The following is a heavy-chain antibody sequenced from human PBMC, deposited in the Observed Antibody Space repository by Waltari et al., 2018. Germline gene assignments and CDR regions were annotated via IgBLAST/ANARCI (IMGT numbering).Heavy chain of an antibody. J-gene: IGHJ3*02. Sequence: QVQLVQSGAEVKKPGASVKVSCKVSGYTLTELSMHWVRQAPGKGLEWMGGFDPEDGETTYAQKFQGRVTMTEDTSTDTAYMELSSLRSEDTAVYYCATVYCGGDCYMGRRFDAFDIWGQGTMVTVSS. V-gene: IGHV1-24*01. CDR1: GYTLTELS. CDR2: FDPEDGET. D-gene: IGHD2-21*02. CDR3: ATVYCGGDCYMGRRFDAFDI.